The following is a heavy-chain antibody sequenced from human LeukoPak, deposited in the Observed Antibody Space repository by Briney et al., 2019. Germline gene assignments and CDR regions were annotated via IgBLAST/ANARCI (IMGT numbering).Heavy chain of an antibody. D-gene: IGHD6-19*01. J-gene: IGHJ3*02. CDR1: GFTFSSYW. Sequence: SGGSLRLSCAASGFTFSSYWMHWVRQAPGKGLVWVSRINSDGSSTSYGDSVKGRFTISRDNAKNTLYLQMTSLSSEDTAVYYCARGAGIPTYAFDIWGQGTMVTVSS. V-gene: IGHV3-74*01. CDR2: INSDGSST. CDR3: ARGAGIPTYAFDI.